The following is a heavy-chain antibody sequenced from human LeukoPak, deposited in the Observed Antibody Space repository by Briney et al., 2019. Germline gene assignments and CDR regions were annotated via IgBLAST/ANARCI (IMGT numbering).Heavy chain of an antibody. V-gene: IGHV1-18*01. CDR3: ARDVSWGMGVVAAAIDAFDI. J-gene: IGHJ3*02. Sequence: GASVKVSCKASGGTFSSYAISWVRQAPGQGLEWMGWISAYNGNTNYAQKLQGRVTMTTDTSTSTAYMELRSLRSDDTAVYYCARDVSWGMGVVAAAIDAFDIWGQGTMVTVSS. CDR1: GGTFSSYA. CDR2: ISAYNGNT. D-gene: IGHD2-15*01.